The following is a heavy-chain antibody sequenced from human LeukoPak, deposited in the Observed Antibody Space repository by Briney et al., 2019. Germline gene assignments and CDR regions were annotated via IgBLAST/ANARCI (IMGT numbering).Heavy chain of an antibody. V-gene: IGHV4-34*01. J-gene: IGHJ6*03. CDR1: GGSFSGYY. Sequence: SETLSLTCGVSGGSFSGYYWTWIRQLPGKGLEWMGEINHSGNTIYNPSLKSRVTISVDTSKNQFSLKLSSVTAADTAVYYCARDGSNYYDSSGYPPRARLSLYYMDVWGKGTTVTVSS. CDR3: ARDGSNYYDSSGYPPRARLSLYYMDV. CDR2: INHSGNT. D-gene: IGHD3-22*01.